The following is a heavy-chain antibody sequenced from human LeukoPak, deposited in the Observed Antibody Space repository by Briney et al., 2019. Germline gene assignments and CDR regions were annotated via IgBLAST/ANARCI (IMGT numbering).Heavy chain of an antibody. V-gene: IGHV4-4*07. CDR3: ARDWDYYDSSGHGNNWFDP. Sequence: SETLSLTCTVSGGSISSYYWIWIRQPAGKGLEWIGRIYTSGSTKYNPSLKSRVTMSVDTSKNQFSLKLSSVTAADTAVYYCARDWDYYDSSGHGNNWFDPWGQGTLVTVSS. D-gene: IGHD3-22*01. CDR2: IYTSGST. CDR1: GGSISSYY. J-gene: IGHJ5*02.